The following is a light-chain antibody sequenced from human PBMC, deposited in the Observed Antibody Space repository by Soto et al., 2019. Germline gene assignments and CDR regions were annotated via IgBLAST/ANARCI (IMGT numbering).Light chain of an antibody. V-gene: IGLV2-23*01. Sequence: QSVLTQPASVAGSPGQSITISCTGTSSDVGSYNLVSLYQQHPGKAPKLIIYEANKRPSGLYNRFSSSASGTTDSLTIYGIQPEDEADYYCCSYASRDTYVFGTATKVT. CDR1: SSDVGSYNL. CDR3: CSYASRDTYV. CDR2: EAN. J-gene: IGLJ1*01.